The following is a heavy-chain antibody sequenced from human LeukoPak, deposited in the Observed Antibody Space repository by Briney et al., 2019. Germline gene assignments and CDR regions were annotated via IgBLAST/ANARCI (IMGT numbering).Heavy chain of an antibody. D-gene: IGHD3-16*01. V-gene: IGHV1-46*01. CDR2: INPSGGST. Sequence: ASVKVSCKASGYTFTSYDINWVRQAPGQGLEWMGIINPSGGSTSYAQKFQGRVTMTRDTSTSTVYMELSSLRSEDTAVYYCARDGSFTSYYYGMDVWGQGTTVTVSS. CDR1: GYTFTSYD. J-gene: IGHJ6*02. CDR3: ARDGSFTSYYYGMDV.